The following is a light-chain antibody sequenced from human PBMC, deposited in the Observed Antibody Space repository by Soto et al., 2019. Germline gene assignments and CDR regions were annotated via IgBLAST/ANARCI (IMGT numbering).Light chain of an antibody. CDR2: DAS. J-gene: IGKJ3*01. Sequence: EIVLTQSPATLSLSPGERATLSCRASQSVNNYLARYQQKPGQAPRLLIYDASNRATGIPARFSGSGSGTDFPPTISSLEPEDFAIYYCQQRSNWPPLFTFGPGTKVDIK. V-gene: IGKV3-11*01. CDR1: QSVNNY. CDR3: QQRSNWPPLFT.